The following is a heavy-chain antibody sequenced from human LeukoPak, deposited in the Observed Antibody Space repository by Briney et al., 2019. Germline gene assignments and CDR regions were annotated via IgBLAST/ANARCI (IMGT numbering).Heavy chain of an antibody. CDR1: GLTVSSNY. Sequence: GGSLRLSCAASGLTVSSNYMSWVRQAPGKGLEWVSVIYSGGSTYYADSAKGRFTISRDNSKNTLYLQMNSLRAEDTAVYYCARVDVNYYYGMDVWGQGTTVTVSS. CDR2: IYSGGST. CDR3: ARVDVNYYYGMDV. J-gene: IGHJ6*02. V-gene: IGHV3-66*01.